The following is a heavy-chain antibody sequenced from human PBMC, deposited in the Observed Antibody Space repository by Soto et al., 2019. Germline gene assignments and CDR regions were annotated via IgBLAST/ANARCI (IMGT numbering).Heavy chain of an antibody. V-gene: IGHV3-21*01. CDR3: AREFVSIAAAGPPYDFDY. D-gene: IGHD6-13*01. CDR2: ISSSSSYI. CDR1: GFTFSSYS. Sequence: GGSLRLSCAASGFTFSSYSMNWVRQAPGKGLEWVSSISSSSSYIYYADSVKGRFTISRDNAKNSLYLQMNSLRAEDTAVYYCAREFVSIAAAGPPYDFDYRGQGTLVTVSS. J-gene: IGHJ4*02.